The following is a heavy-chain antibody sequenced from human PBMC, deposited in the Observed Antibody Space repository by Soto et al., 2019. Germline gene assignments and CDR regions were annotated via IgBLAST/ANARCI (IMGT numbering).Heavy chain of an antibody. D-gene: IGHD2-15*01. CDR3: ARDLSSGGTNACDI. CDR1: RFTFSSYG. V-gene: IGHV3-33*01. J-gene: IGHJ3*02. Sequence: LRLSCAASRFTFSSYGMHWVRQAPGKGLEWVAVIWYDGSNKYSADSVKGRFTISRDNSKNTLYLQMNSLRAEDTAVYYCARDLSSGGTNACDIWGQGXVAPSPQ. CDR2: IWYDGSNK.